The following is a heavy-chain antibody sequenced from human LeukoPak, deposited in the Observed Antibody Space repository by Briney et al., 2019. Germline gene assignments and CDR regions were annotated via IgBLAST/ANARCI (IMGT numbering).Heavy chain of an antibody. Sequence: EPSETLSPTCTVSGGSISSGTYYWGWIRQPPGKGLEWIGSIYYSGSTYYNPSLKSRVTISLDTSKNQFSLTLSSVTAADTAVYYCVRQSEVGATDPWGQGTLVTVSS. J-gene: IGHJ5*02. D-gene: IGHD1-26*01. CDR3: VRQSEVGATDP. CDR2: IYYSGST. CDR1: GGSISSGTYY. V-gene: IGHV4-39*01.